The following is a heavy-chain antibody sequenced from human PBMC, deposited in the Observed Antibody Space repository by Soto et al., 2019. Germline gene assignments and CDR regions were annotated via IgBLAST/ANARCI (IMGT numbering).Heavy chain of an antibody. J-gene: IGHJ6*02. V-gene: IGHV3-30-3*01. CDR2: ISYDGIHK. D-gene: IGHD6-6*01. Sequence: QVQLVESGGGVVQPGRSLRLSCAASGFTFSSYAFHWVRQAPGKGLEWVALISYDGIHKYYADSVKGRFTISRDNSKNTLYLQMNNLRVEDTAVYYWARPSLSNIAARPDYYYYGMDVWGQGTTVTVSS. CDR1: GFTFSSYA. CDR3: ARPSLSNIAARPDYYYYGMDV.